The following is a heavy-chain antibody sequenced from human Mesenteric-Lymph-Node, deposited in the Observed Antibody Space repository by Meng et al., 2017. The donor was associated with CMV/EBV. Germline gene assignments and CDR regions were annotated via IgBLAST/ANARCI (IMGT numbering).Heavy chain of an antibody. CDR1: GDSITRSSYY. CDR2: ISYGGTT. V-gene: IGHV4-39*07. CDR3: ARVRYSRLSGTPADP. Sequence: SETLSLTCTISGDSITRSSYYWGWIRQPPGKGLEWIGDISYGGTTDYNPSLKSRVTISVDTSTHHLSLALRSATAADTAVYYCARVRYSRLSGTPADPWGQGTMVTVSS. J-gene: IGHJ3*01. D-gene: IGHD3-10*01.